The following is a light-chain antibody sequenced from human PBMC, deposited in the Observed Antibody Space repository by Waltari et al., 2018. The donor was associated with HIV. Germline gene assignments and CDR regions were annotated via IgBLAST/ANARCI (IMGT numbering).Light chain of an antibody. V-gene: IGLV3-25*03. CDR3: ESADSTGSYYL. CDR1: ALAKQH. Sequence: SYELTQPPSVSVSPAQTATLTCSGAALAKQHSSWYQQKAGQAPVLVIFAGTERPSGIPERFSGTRSETTVTLTITGVQAEDEADYYCESADSTGSYYLFGRGTRLTVL. J-gene: IGLJ1*01. CDR2: AGT.